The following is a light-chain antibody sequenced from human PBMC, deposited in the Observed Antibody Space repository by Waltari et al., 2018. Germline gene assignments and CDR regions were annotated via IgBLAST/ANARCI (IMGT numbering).Light chain of an antibody. CDR3: LQAYSFPRT. CDR1: QGISSR. Sequence: DIQMTQPPSFVSASVGDRVTITCRASQGISSRLAGYQQNPGKSPKLLIYTASTLQSGVPSRFSGSGSGTEFTLIITTLQPEDFSTYFCLQAYSFPRTFGQGTKLEIK. CDR2: TAS. J-gene: IGKJ2*01. V-gene: IGKV1-12*01.